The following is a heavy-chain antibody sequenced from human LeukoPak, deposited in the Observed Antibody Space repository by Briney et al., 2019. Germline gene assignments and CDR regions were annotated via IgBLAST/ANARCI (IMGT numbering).Heavy chain of an antibody. CDR1: GHGFSDSW. J-gene: IGHJ5*02. D-gene: IGHD6-6*01. V-gene: IGHV5-51*03. CDR3: ASRKFSSTWSDP. Sequence: PGESLKMSCTGYGHGFSDSWIGWVRQVPGKGLEWVGVIYPGDSRTRYSPSFRGQVTISVDKSISTAYLQWGSLNASDTSMYYCASRKFSSTWSDPWGQGTLVTVSP. CDR2: IYPGDSRT.